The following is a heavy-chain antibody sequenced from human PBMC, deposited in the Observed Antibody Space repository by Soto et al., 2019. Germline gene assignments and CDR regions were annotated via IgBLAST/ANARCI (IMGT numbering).Heavy chain of an antibody. J-gene: IGHJ4*02. CDR2: MYFRGST. V-gene: IGHV4-59*01. CDR1: GFSISRDY. D-gene: IGHD1-26*01. Sequence: SETLPLTCTVSGFSISRDYWSWIRLPPGKGLEWIGYMYFRGSTNYNPSLKSRVTISVDTSKNQFSLKLSSVTAADTAVYYCARDRSGSYYPSFFDYWGQGILVTVS. CDR3: ARDRSGSYYPSFFDY.